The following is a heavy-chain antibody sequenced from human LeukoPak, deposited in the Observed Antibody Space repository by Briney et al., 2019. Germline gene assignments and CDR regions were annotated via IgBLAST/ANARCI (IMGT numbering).Heavy chain of an antibody. CDR2: IYSGGST. Sequence: GGSLRLSCAASGFTVSSNYMSWVCQAPGKGLEWVSVIYSGGSTYYADSVKGRFTISRDNSKNTLYLQMNSLRAEDTAVYYCARESRFGELPFDYWGQGTLVTVSS. D-gene: IGHD3-10*01. CDR3: ARESRFGELPFDY. V-gene: IGHV3-53*01. J-gene: IGHJ4*02. CDR1: GFTVSSNY.